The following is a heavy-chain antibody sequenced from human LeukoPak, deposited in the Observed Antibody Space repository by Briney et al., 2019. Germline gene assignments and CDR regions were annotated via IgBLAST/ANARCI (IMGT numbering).Heavy chain of an antibody. D-gene: IGHD5-18*01. J-gene: IGHJ4*02. Sequence: SETRSLTCTVSGGSISSSSYYWGWIRQPPGKGLEWIGSIYYSGSTYYNPSLKSRVTISVDTSKNQFSLKLSSVTAADTAVYYCASLNLDWGRGYSYGKGGIHYWGQGTLVTVSS. V-gene: IGHV4-39*01. CDR1: GGSISSSSYY. CDR3: ASLNLDWGRGYSYGKGGIHY. CDR2: IYYSGST.